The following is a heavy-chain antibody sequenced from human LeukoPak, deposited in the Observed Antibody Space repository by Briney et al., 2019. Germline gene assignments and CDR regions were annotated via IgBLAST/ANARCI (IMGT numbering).Heavy chain of an antibody. CDR1: GFAVSNNY. CDR2: IYKDGSA. CDR3: ARGYCSGRSCYMWYSDY. D-gene: IGHD2-15*01. J-gene: IGHJ4*02. V-gene: IGHV3-53*01. Sequence: GGSLRLSCAASGFAVSNNYMTWVRQAPGKGLEWVSVIYKDGSAYYADSVKGRFTISRDNSKNTVYLQMNSLRAEDTAVYYCARGYCSGRSCYMWYSDYWGQGTLVTVSS.